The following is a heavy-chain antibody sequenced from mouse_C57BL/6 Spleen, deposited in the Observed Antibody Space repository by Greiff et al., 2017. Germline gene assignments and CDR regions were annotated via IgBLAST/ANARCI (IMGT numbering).Heavy chain of an antibody. D-gene: IGHD2-3*01. CDR2: INPNNGGT. J-gene: IGHJ4*01. V-gene: IGHV1-26*01. Sequence: VQLQQSGPELVKPGASVKISCKASGYTFTDYYMNWVKQSHGKSLEWIGDINPNNGGTSYNQKFKGKATLTVDKSSSTAYMELRSLTSEDSAVYYCARWRDGYSLYAMDYWGQGTSVTVSS. CDR1: GYTFTDYY. CDR3: ARWRDGYSLYAMDY.